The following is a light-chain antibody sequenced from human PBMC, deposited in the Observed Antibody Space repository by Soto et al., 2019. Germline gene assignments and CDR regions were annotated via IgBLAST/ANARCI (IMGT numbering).Light chain of an antibody. J-gene: IGLJ1*01. CDR2: DVS. CDR3: SSYAGSNNYV. CDR1: SSDVGGYNY. Sequence: SVVPQPPSASVSPGQSVTISCTGTSSDVGGYNYVSWYQQHPGKAPKLMIYDVSKRPSGVPDRFSGSKSGNTASLTVSGLQAEDEADYYCSSYAGSNNYVFGTGTKVTVL. V-gene: IGLV2-8*01.